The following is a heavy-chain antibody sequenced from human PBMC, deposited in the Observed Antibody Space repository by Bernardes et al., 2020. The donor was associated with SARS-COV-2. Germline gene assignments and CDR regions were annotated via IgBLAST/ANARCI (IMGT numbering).Heavy chain of an antibody. V-gene: IGHV3-9*01. J-gene: IGHJ4*02. CDR2: INWNSGNI. Sequence: GGSLRLSCAASGFSFDAYAMHWVRQAPGKGLEWVSSINWNSGNIGYADSVKGRFIISRDNAKTSLYLEMNSLRPEDTALYYCAKGLISISLPYFDSWGQGTVVTVSS. D-gene: IGHD3-3*02. CDR3: AKGLISISLPYFDS. CDR1: GFSFDAYA.